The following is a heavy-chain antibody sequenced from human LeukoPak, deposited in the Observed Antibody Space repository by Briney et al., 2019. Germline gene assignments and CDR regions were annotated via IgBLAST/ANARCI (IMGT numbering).Heavy chain of an antibody. V-gene: IGHV1-69*10. D-gene: IGHD5-12*01. CDR1: GGTFSSYA. J-gene: IGHJ4*02. CDR3: ARDGRDIVATEGIDY. CDR2: IIPILGIA. Sequence: ASVKVSCKASGGTFSSYAISWVRQAPGQGLEWMGGIIPILGIANYAQKFQGRVTITADKSTSTAYMELSSLRSEDTAVYYCARDGRDIVATEGIDYWGQGTLVTVSS.